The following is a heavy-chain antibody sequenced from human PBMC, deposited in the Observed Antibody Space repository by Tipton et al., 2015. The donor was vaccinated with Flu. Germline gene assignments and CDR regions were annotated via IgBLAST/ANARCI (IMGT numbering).Heavy chain of an antibody. CDR2: IYYSGST. J-gene: IGHJ6*03. CDR1: GGSISRSSYY. V-gene: IGHV4-39*01. CDR3: ARHPYGYCSGGSCSSYYYYYMDV. D-gene: IGHD2-15*01. Sequence: TLSLTCTVSGGSISRSSYYWGWIRQPPGKGLEWIGSIYYSGSTYYNPSLKSRVTISVDTSKNQFSLKLSSVTAADTAVYYCARHPYGYCSGGSCSSYYYYYMDVWGKGTTVTVSS.